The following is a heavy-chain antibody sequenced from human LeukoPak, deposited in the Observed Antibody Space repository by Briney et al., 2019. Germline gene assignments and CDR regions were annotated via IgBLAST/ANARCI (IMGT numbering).Heavy chain of an antibody. Sequence: GGSLRLSCAASGFSFSTYSMNWVRQAPGKGLEWVSSISSRSDYIYYADSVKGRFTISRDNAQSSLYLQMNSLRAEDTAVYYCARDRAGVAFDIWGKGTTVTASS. CDR3: ARDRAGVAFDI. CDR1: GFSFSTYS. J-gene: IGHJ6*04. CDR2: ISSRSDYI. V-gene: IGHV3-21*01. D-gene: IGHD3-9*01.